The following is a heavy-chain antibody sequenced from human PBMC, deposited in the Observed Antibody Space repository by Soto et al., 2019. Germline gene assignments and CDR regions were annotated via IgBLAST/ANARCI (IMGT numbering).Heavy chain of an antibody. CDR2: SHQSGTT. Sequence: QVQLQESGPGLVKPSGTLSLTCAVSGVSISSHDWWTWVRQPPGKGLEWIGESHQSGTTNYNSSLESPVTISLHKSKNLFSLQLPSVTVADTAVYYCATRDTGRVYWGQGTLVTVSS. CDR3: ATRDTGRVY. J-gene: IGHJ4*02. V-gene: IGHV4-4*02. D-gene: IGHD5-18*01. CDR1: GVSISSHDW.